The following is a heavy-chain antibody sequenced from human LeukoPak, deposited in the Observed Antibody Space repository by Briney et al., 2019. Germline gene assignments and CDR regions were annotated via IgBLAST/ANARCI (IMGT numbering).Heavy chain of an antibody. J-gene: IGHJ4*02. CDR2: ISSSGSTI. V-gene: IGHV3-48*04. CDR1: VFTFSSYR. Sequence: GGSLRLSCAASVFTFSSYRMNCVREAPGKGVEWVSYISSSGSTIYYADSVKGGFTIYRDNAKNSLYLQMNSLRAEDTAVYYCARVRELAGDYWGQGTLVTVSS. CDR3: ARVRELAGDY. D-gene: IGHD1-26*01.